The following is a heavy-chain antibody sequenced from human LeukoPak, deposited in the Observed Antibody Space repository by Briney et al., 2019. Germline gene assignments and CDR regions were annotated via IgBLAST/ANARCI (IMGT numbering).Heavy chain of an antibody. CDR2: IYYSGST. CDR1: GGSISSYY. D-gene: IGHD4-11*01. CDR3: ARGPPMTTVTTYYYYYMDV. Sequence: SETLSLTCTVSGGSISSYYWSWIRQPPGKGLEWIGYIYYSGSTNYNPSLKSRVTISVDTSKNQFSLKLSSVTAADTAVYYCARGPPMTTVTTYYYYYMDVWGKGTTVTLSS. V-gene: IGHV4-59*01. J-gene: IGHJ6*03.